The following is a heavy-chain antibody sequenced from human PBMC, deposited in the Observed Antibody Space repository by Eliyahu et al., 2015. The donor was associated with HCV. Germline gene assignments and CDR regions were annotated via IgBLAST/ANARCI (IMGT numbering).Heavy chain of an antibody. CDR1: GFTXSXXG. J-gene: IGHJ6*02. V-gene: IGHV3-30*18. CDR2: XSYDGSXK. CDR3: AKXQRYYGSGSRYYGMDV. D-gene: IGHD3-10*01. Sequence: QVQLVESGGGVVQXGRSLRLSCAASGFTXSXXGMXWVRQAPGKGLEWVAVXSYDGSXKYYADSVKGRFTISRDNSKNTLYLQMNSLRAEDTAVYYCAKXQRYYGSGSRYYGMDVWGQGTTVTVSS.